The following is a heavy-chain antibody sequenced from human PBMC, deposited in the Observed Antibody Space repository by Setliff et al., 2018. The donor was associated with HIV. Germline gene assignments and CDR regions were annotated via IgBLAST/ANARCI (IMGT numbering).Heavy chain of an antibody. CDR2: INHSGLS. J-gene: IGHJ4*02. CDR1: GGSFSGHY. D-gene: IGHD3-3*01. Sequence: PSETLSLTCAVYGGSFSGHYWTWIRRPPGKGLEWIGEINHSGLSNFNPSLKSRLSIPVDTPKNQFSLKLTSVTATDTAVYYCARGGGFWSGQLDYWGQGTLVTVSS. V-gene: IGHV4-34*01. CDR3: ARGGGFWSGQLDY.